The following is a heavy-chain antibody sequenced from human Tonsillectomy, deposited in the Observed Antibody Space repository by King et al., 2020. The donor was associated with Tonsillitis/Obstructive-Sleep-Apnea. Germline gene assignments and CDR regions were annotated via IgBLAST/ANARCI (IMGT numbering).Heavy chain of an antibody. CDR1: GFTFTTYW. CDR2: INRDGSEK. Sequence: VQLVESGGGLVQPGGSLRLSCAGSGFTFTTYWMTWVRQAPGKGLEWVANINRDGSEKNYVDSVKGRFTISRDKAKNSLYLQMNSLRAEDTAVYYCARDLSYCSGGSCYDRFDYWGQGTLVTVSS. J-gene: IGHJ4*02. CDR3: ARDLSYCSGGSCYDRFDY. D-gene: IGHD2-15*01. V-gene: IGHV3-7*01.